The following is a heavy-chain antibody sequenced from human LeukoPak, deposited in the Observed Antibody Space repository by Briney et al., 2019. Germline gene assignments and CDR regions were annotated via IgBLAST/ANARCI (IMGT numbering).Heavy chain of an antibody. V-gene: IGHV3-21*01. J-gene: IGHJ6*03. Sequence: GGSLRLSCAASGFTFSSYSMNWVRQAPGKGLEWVSSISSSSSYIYYADSVKGRFTISRDNAKNSLYLQMNSLRAEDTAVYYCARAYTSGSYLGALGYYYYYMDVWGKGTTVTISS. CDR3: ARAYTSGSYLGALGYYYYYMDV. CDR1: GFTFSSYS. D-gene: IGHD1-26*01. CDR2: ISSSSSYI.